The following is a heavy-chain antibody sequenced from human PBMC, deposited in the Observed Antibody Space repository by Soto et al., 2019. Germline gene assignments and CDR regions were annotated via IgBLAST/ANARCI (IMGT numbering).Heavy chain of an antibody. J-gene: IGHJ4*02. CDR3: ATRSPAFDY. Sequence: GPEVKKPGASVKVSCKTSGYTFTSYGITWVRQAPGQGLEWMGWITTDKGKTTYAQKFQGRVTMTTDTSTSTAYMELRSLISDDTAVYYCATRSPAFDYWGQGTLVAVSS. CDR2: ITTDKGKT. V-gene: IGHV1-18*01. CDR1: GYTFTSYG.